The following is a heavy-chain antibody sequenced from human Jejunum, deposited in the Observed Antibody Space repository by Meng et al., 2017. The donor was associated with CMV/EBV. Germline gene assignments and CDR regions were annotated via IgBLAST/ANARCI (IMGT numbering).Heavy chain of an antibody. Sequence: QVQLQQWGAGLLKPLETLSLTCSVYGGSFSVSDYYWSWIRQPPGKGLEWMGEINHSGRTNYIPSLKSRITMSIDTSKNQFSLNLSSVTAADTAVYFCARMPSNTIDSWGRGTLVTVSS. V-gene: IGHV4-34*01. CDR2: INHSGRT. J-gene: IGHJ4*02. D-gene: IGHD2-2*01. CDR3: ARMPSNTIDS. CDR1: GGSFSVSDYY.